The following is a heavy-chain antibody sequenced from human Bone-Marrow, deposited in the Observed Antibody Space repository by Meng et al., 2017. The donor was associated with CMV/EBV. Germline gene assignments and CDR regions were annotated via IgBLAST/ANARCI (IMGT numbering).Heavy chain of an antibody. V-gene: IGHV3-49*04. CDR2: IGSKAYGGTT. J-gene: IGHJ4*02. D-gene: IGHD3-22*01. CDR3: TREDYDSSGYPL. CDR1: GFTFGDYA. Sequence: GESLKISCTASGFTFGDYAMSWVRQAPGKGLEWVGFIGSKAYGGTTEYAASVKGRFTISRDDSKSIAYLQMNSLKTEDTAVYYGTREDYDSSGYPLWGKGTLVTVSS.